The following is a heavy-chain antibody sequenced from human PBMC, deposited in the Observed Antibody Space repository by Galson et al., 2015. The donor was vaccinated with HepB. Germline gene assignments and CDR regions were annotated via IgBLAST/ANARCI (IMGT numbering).Heavy chain of an antibody. D-gene: IGHD5-18*01. Sequence: SLRLSCAASGFSFSDYYMSWIRQAPRKGLEWVSYISSSPTYTNYADSVKGRFTISRDNSKNTLYLQMDSLRAEDTAVYYCAKDGVLGGYSYGYSRYFDYWGQGTLVTVSS. CDR1: GFSFSDYY. J-gene: IGHJ4*02. V-gene: IGHV3-11*05. CDR2: ISSSPTYT. CDR3: AKDGVLGGYSYGYSRYFDY.